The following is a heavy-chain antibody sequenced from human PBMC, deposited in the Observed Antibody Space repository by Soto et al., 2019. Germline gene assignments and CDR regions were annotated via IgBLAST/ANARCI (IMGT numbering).Heavy chain of an antibody. Sequence: QITLKESGPTLVKPTQTLTLTCTFSGFSLSTSGVGVAWIRQPPGKTLEWLALIYWDDDKRYRPSLERRLTITKDTSTYQVVLTMTNMDSVDTATYYCAYLPCSGGRCYWFSCSGMEVWGQGTTVTVSS. CDR2: IYWDDDK. V-gene: IGHV2-5*02. D-gene: IGHD2-15*01. CDR1: GFSLSTSGVG. CDR3: AYLPCSGGRCYWFSCSGMEV. J-gene: IGHJ6*02.